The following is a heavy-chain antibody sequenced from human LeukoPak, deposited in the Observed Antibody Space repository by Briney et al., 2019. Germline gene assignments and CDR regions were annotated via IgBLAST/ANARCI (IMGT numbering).Heavy chain of an antibody. CDR1: GFTFSSYS. V-gene: IGHV3-21*01. D-gene: IGHD6-19*01. Sequence: GGSLRLSCAASGFTFSSYSMNWVRRAPGKGLEWVSSISSSSGYIYYADSVKGRFTISRDNAKNSLYLQMNSLRAEDTAVYYCARGKSSGWINWGQGTLVTVSS. J-gene: IGHJ1*01. CDR2: ISSSSGYI. CDR3: ARGKSSGWIN.